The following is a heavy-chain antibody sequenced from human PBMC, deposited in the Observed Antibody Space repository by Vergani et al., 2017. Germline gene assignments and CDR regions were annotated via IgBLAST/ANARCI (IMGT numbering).Heavy chain of an antibody. CDR1: GYTFTGYY. Sequence: QVQLVQSGAEVKKPGASVKVSCKASGYTFTGYYMHWVRQAPGQGLEWMGWINPNSGGTNYAQQFQGRVTMTRDTSISTAYMELSRLRSDDTAVYYCARAGQWELTGRWSLDYWGQGTLVTVSS. J-gene: IGHJ4*02. V-gene: IGHV1-2*02. CDR2: INPNSGGT. D-gene: IGHD1-26*01. CDR3: ARAGQWELTGRWSLDY.